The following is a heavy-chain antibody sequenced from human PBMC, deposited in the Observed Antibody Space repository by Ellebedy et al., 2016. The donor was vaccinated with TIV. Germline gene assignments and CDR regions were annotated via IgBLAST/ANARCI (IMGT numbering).Heavy chain of an antibody. J-gene: IGHJ5*02. V-gene: IGHV4-31*03. D-gene: IGHD2-15*01. Sequence: LRLSCTVSGGSISSGGYYWSWIRQHPGKGLEWIGYIYYSGSTYYNPSLKSRVTISVDTSKNQFSLKLSSVTAADTAVYYCARFLGYCSGGSCYSGRFDPWGQGTLVTVSS. CDR1: GGSISSGGYY. CDR2: IYYSGST. CDR3: ARFLGYCSGGSCYSGRFDP.